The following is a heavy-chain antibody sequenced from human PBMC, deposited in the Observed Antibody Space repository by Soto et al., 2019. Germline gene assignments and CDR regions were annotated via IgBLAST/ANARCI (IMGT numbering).Heavy chain of an antibody. Sequence: SETLSLTCTVSGDSISGSSYYWGWIRQPPGKGLEWIGSILYSGSTYYNPSLQSRVSISVDTSKDQFSLKLSSVTAADTAVYYCARRSCSGGSCYTAPVEYWGQGTLVTVSS. CDR1: GDSISGSSYY. J-gene: IGHJ4*02. CDR3: ARRSCSGGSCYTAPVEY. V-gene: IGHV4-39*01. CDR2: ILYSGST. D-gene: IGHD2-15*01.